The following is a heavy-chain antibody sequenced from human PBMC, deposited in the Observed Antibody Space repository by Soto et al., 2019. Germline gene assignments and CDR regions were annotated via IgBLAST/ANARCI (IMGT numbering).Heavy chain of an antibody. D-gene: IGHD3-22*01. CDR2: IIPIFDIT. J-gene: IGHJ6*01. Sequence: QVQLVQSGAEVKKPGSSVKVSCKASGGTFRSYSISWVRQAPGQGLEWMGGIIPIFDITNYAQKFQGRVTITADESTSTAYVELSSLGSDDTAVYYCARPDEGGYSSNHHYYYALDVW. V-gene: IGHV1-69*01. CDR1: GGTFRSYS. CDR3: ARPDEGGYSSNHHYYYALDV.